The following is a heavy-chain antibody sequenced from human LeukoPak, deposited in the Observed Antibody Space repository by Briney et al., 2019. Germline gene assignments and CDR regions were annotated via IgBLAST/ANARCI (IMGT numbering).Heavy chain of an antibody. V-gene: IGHV4-59*08. J-gene: IGHJ4*02. CDR1: GGSFSGYY. D-gene: IGHD3-22*01. CDR3: ARCDSSGYHRAQFGY. CDR2: IYYSGST. Sequence: SETLSLTCAVSGGSFSGYYWSWIRQPPGKGLEWIGYIYYSGSTNYNPSLKSRVTISVDTSKNQFSLKLSSVTAADTAVYYCARCDSSGYHRAQFGYWGQGTLVTVSS.